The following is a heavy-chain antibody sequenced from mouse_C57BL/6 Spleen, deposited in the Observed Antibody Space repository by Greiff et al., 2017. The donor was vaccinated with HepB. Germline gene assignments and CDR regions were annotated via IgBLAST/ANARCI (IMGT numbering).Heavy chain of an antibody. D-gene: IGHD2-4*01. V-gene: IGHV1-52*01. J-gene: IGHJ2*01. CDR1: GYTFTSYW. Sequence: VQLKQPGAELVRPGSSVKLSCKASGYTFTSYWMHWVKQRPIQGLEWIGNIDPSDSETHYNQKFKDKATLTVDKSSSTAYMQLSSLTSEDSAVYYCARDDYDGAPFDYWGQGTTLTVSS. CDR3: ARDDYDGAPFDY. CDR2: IDPSDSET.